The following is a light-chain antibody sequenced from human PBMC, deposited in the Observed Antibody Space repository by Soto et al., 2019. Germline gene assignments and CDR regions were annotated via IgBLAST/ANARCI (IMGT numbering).Light chain of an antibody. J-gene: IGKJ2*01. CDR3: QQYISYPYT. Sequence: DIQMTQSPSTRSASVGDRVTITCRASQSISSWLAWYQQKPGKAPNLLIYKASSLESGVPSRFSGSGSGTEFTLTISSLQPDDFATYYCQQYISYPYTFGQGTKLEIK. V-gene: IGKV1-5*03. CDR1: QSISSW. CDR2: KAS.